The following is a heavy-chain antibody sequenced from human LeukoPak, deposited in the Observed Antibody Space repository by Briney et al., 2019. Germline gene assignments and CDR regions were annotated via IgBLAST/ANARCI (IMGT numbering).Heavy chain of an antibody. CDR3: ARQAMTHYYGSGSYYDY. CDR2: IYYSGST. CDR1: GGSISSYY. Sequence: SETLSLTCTVSGGSISSYYWSWIRQPPGKGLEWIGYIYYSGSTNYNPSLKSRVTTSVDTSKNQFSLKLSSVTAADTAVCYCARQAMTHYYGSGSYYDYWGQGTLVTVSS. V-gene: IGHV4-59*08. J-gene: IGHJ4*02. D-gene: IGHD3-10*01.